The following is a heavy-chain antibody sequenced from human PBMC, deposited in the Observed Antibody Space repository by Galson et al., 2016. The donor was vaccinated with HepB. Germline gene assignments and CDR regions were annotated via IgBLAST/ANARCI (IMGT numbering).Heavy chain of an antibody. CDR1: GFTFDSYG. V-gene: IGHV3-23*01. J-gene: IGHJ4*02. D-gene: IGHD6-19*01. CDR2: TSNSGITT. CDR3: APHSITVAGFFAY. Sequence: SLRLSCAASGFTFDSYGMSWVRQAPGKGLEWVSSTSNSGITTHYADSVKGRFTVSRDNSKNTLYLQMNSLRADDTAVYYCAPHSITVAGFFAYWGQGTLVTVSS.